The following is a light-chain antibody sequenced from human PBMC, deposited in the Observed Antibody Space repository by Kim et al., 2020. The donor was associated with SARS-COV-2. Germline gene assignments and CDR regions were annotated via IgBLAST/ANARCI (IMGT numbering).Light chain of an antibody. CDR2: GKN. CDR1: SLRSYY. J-gene: IGLJ3*02. Sequence: SSELTQDPAVSVALGQTVRITCQGDSLRSYYASWYQQKPGQAPVRVIYGKNNRPSGIPDRFSGSSSGNTASLTITGAQAEDEADYYCNSWDSSGNHRPVFGGGTKLTVL. V-gene: IGLV3-19*02. CDR3: NSWDSSGNHRPV.